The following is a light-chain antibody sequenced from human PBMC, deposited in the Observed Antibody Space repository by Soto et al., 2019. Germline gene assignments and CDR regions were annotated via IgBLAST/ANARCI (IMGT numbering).Light chain of an antibody. CDR3: SSYAGDNSFA. J-gene: IGLJ1*01. V-gene: IGLV2-8*01. Sequence: QSALTQPPSASGSPGQSVTISCTGTSSDVGASNYVSWYQQHSDKAPKLMIYEVSKRPSGVPDRFSGSKSGNTASLTVSGLQAEDEADYYCSSYAGDNSFAFGSGTKLTV. CDR1: SSDVGASNY. CDR2: EVS.